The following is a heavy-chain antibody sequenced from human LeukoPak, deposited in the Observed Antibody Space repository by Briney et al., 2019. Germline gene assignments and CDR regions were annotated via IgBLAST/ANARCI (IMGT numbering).Heavy chain of an antibody. J-gene: IGHJ4*02. V-gene: IGHV3-7*01. CDR1: GFIFSSYW. Sequence: GGSLRLSCAASGFIFSSYWMSWVRQAPGKGLEWVANIKQDGSEKYYVDSVKGRFTISRDNAKNSLYLQMNSLRAEDTAVYYCVKYGGDLGVAFDCWGQGTLVTVSS. D-gene: IGHD2-21*01. CDR3: VKYGGDLGVAFDC. CDR2: IKQDGSEK.